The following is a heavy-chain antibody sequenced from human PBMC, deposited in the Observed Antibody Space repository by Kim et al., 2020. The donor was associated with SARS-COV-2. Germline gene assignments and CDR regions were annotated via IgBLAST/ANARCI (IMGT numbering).Heavy chain of an antibody. Sequence: TLHYADSVKGLFTVSRDNAKNSLYLQMNTVRDEDTAVYYCARVRDSAFDIWGQGTMVIVSS. J-gene: IGHJ3*02. V-gene: IGHV3-48*02. D-gene: IGHD3-3*01. CDR3: ARVRDSAFDI. CDR2: TL.